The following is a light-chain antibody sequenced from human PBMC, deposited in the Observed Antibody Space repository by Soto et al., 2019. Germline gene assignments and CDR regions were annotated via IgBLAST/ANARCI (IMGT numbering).Light chain of an antibody. CDR2: GAS. Sequence: VLTQSPATWPFSTGTPANLYCXASQNVRTFLDWYQQKPGQAPRLLIYGASNRATGIPPRFSGSGSGTDFTLTISSLEPEDSAVYYCQQRHMWPITFGQGTRLEIK. J-gene: IGKJ5*01. CDR1: QNVRTF. CDR3: QQRHMWPIT. V-gene: IGKV3-11*01.